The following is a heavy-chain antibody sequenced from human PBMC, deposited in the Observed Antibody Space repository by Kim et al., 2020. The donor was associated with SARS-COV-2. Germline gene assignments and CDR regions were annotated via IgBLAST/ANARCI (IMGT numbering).Heavy chain of an antibody. CDR1: GGSISSGGYY. CDR3: ARERGITMVRGVPRGGPFDY. CDR2: IYYSGST. V-gene: IGHV4-31*03. Sequence: SETLSLTCTVSGGSISSGGYYWSWIRQHPGKGLEWIGYIYYSGSTYYNPSLKSRVTISVDTSKNQFSLKLSSVTAADTAVYYCARERGITMVRGVPRGGPFDYWGQGTLVTVSS. J-gene: IGHJ4*02. D-gene: IGHD3-10*01.